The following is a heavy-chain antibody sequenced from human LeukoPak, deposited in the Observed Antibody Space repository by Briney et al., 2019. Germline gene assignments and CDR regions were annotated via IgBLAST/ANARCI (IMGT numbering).Heavy chain of an antibody. CDR2: INHSGST. CDR1: GGSFSGYY. V-gene: IGHV4-34*01. J-gene: IGHJ4*02. CDR3: AAPRGIAAAGLYYFDY. D-gene: IGHD6-13*01. Sequence: PSETLSLTCAVYGGSFSGYYWSWIRQPPGKGLEWIGEINHSGSTNYNPSLKSRVTISVDTSKNQFSLKLSSVTAADTAVYYCAAPRGIAAAGLYYFDYWGQGTLVSVSS.